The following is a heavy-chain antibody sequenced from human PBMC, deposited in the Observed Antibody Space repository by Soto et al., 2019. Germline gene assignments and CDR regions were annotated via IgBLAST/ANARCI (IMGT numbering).Heavy chain of an antibody. Sequence: SETLSLTCTVSGGSINTYYWTWIRQPAGKGLEWIGRIYSSGSTNYNPSLRSRVTMSLDTSKNQFSLRLTSVTAADTAVYYCAREYSSSSGRTLDIWGQGTLVTVSS. CDR3: AREYSSSSGRTLDI. CDR1: GGSINTYY. D-gene: IGHD6-6*01. V-gene: IGHV4-4*07. CDR2: IYSSGST. J-gene: IGHJ3*02.